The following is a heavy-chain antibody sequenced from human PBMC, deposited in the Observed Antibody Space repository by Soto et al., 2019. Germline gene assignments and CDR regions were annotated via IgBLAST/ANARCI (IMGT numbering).Heavy chain of an antibody. Sequence: AGGSLRLSYAAPGFIFGSYNKNPVRQAPGKGLEWVSYISSSSSTIYYADSVKGRFTISRDNAKNPLYLQMNSLRAEDTAVYYCARANYGDYGIDYWGQGTLVTVS. CDR3: ARANYGDYGIDY. D-gene: IGHD4-17*01. CDR1: GFIFGSYN. J-gene: IGHJ4*02. V-gene: IGHV3-48*01. CDR2: ISSSSSTI.